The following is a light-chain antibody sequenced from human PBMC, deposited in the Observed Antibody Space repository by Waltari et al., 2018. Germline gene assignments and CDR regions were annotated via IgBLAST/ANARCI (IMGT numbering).Light chain of an antibody. J-gene: IGKJ2*01. Sequence: DIVMTQSPDSLAVSLGERATINCKSSTSVLYSSNNLNYLAWDQQKPGQPPRLLIYWASTRQSGVPDRFSGSGSGTDFTLTISSLQAEDVAVYYCQQYYNIPYTFGQGTKLESK. CDR2: WAS. CDR1: TSVLYSSNNLNY. V-gene: IGKV4-1*01. CDR3: QQYYNIPYT.